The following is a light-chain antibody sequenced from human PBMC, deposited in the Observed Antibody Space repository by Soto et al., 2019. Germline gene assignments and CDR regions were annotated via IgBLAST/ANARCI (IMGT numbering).Light chain of an antibody. CDR2: DAS. Sequence: EIVLTQSPATLSLSPGERATLSCRASQSVSSYLAWYQQKPGQAPRLLIYDASNRATGIPARFSGSGSGTDFTLTIGSLEPEDFAVYYCQQRSNWPPPFGQGTKLEIK. V-gene: IGKV3-11*01. J-gene: IGKJ2*01. CDR3: QQRSNWPPP. CDR1: QSVSSY.